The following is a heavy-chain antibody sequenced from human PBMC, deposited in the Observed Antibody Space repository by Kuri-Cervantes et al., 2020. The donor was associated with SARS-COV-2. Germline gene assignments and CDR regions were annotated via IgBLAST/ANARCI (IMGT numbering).Heavy chain of an antibody. J-gene: IGHJ6*02. D-gene: IGHD4-11*01. CDR2: ISSSSGSI. V-gene: IGHV3-21*01. CDR3: ARDKDDYSNYGDYGMDV. CDR1: GFSFRNYN. Sequence: GGSLRLSCAASGFSFRNYNMNWVRQAPGRGLEWVSFISSSSGSISYADSVRGRFTISRDNAKNSLYLQMNSLRAEDTAVYYCARDKDDYSNYGDYGMDVWGQGTTVSVSS.